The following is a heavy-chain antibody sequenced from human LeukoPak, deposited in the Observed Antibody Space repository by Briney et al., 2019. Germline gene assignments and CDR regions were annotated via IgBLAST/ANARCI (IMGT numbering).Heavy chain of an antibody. Sequence: SETLSLTCAVYGGSFSGYYWSWIRQPPGKGLEWIGEINHSGSTNYNPSLKSRVTISVDTSKNQFSLKLSSVTAADTAVYYCARANSGSYPYGYWGQGTLVTVSS. V-gene: IGHV4-34*01. D-gene: IGHD1-26*01. CDR1: GGSFSGYY. CDR2: INHSGST. J-gene: IGHJ4*02. CDR3: ARANSGSYPYGY.